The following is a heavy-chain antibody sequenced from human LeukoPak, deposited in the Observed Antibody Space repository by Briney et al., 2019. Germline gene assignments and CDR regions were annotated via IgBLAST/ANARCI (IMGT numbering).Heavy chain of an antibody. CDR2: ISSSGSTI. V-gene: IGHV3-11*01. Sequence: PGGSLRLSCATSGFTFSDYYMSWIRQAPGKGLEWVSYISSSGSTIYYADSVKGRFTISRDNAKNSLYLQMNSLRAEDTAVYYCARALYCSGGSCWGIDYWGQGTLVTVSS. J-gene: IGHJ4*02. CDR1: GFTFSDYY. CDR3: ARALYCSGGSCWGIDY. D-gene: IGHD2-15*01.